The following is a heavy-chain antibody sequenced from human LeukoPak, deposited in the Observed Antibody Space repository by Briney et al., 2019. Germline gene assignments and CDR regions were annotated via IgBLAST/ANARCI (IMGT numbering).Heavy chain of an antibody. V-gene: IGHV3-30*18. CDR1: GFTFSSYG. CDR3: AKDRGYSGYF. CDR2: ISYDGSNK. D-gene: IGHD5-12*01. J-gene: IGHJ4*02. Sequence: GRSLRLSCAASGFTFSSYGMHWVRQAPGKGLEWVAVISYDGSNKYYADSVKGRFTISRDNSKNTLYLQMNSLRAEDTAVYYCAKDRGYSGYFWSQGTLVTVSS.